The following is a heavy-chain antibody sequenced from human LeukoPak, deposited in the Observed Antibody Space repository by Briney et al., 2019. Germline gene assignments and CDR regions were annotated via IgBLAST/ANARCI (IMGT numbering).Heavy chain of an antibody. D-gene: IGHD3-10*01. J-gene: IGHJ5*02. CDR2: SNDSGST. CDR1: GGSFSGSY. Sequence: SGTLSLTCVVNGGSFSGSYWSWIRQPPGKGLEWIGESNDSGSTKYNSSLKSRVTISVDTSKKQFSLTLSSVTAADTAVYYCARVRVWFGHNWIDPWGRGTLVTVSS. CDR3: ARVRVWFGHNWIDP. V-gene: IGHV4-34*01.